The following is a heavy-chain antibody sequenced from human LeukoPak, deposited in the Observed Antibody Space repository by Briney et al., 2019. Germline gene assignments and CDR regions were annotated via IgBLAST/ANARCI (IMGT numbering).Heavy chain of an antibody. Sequence: SETLSLTCTVSGVSISSYYWSWIRQPPGKGLEWIGYIHYSGSTNYNPSLKSRVTISVDTSKNQFSLKLSSVTAADTAVYYCARLAVVVPAGRDYFYMDVWGKGTTVTVSS. D-gene: IGHD2-2*01. J-gene: IGHJ6*03. CDR3: ARLAVVVPAGRDYFYMDV. V-gene: IGHV4-59*01. CDR2: IHYSGST. CDR1: GVSISSYY.